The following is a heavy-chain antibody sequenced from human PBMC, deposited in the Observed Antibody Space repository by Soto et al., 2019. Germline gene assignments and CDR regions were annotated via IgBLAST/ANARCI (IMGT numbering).Heavy chain of an antibody. J-gene: IGHJ4*02. CDR1: GFTFSNYA. D-gene: IGHD3-3*01. V-gene: IGHV3-23*01. CDR3: ARGDSYYDFGIEC. CDR2: ISGSGART. Sequence: PGGSLRLSCAVSGFTFSNYAMSWVRQAPGKGLEWVTSISGSGARTCYADSVKGRITTSRDNSKNTLFLQVSSLRDEDTAVYYCARGDSYYDFGIECWGQGTVVTVSS.